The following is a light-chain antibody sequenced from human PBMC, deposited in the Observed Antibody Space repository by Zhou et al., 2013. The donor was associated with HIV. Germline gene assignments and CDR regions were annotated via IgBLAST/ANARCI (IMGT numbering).Light chain of an antibody. CDR1: QGISTY. CDR3: QQGNLLPLT. Sequence: IQLTQSPSSLSASVRDTVTITCRASQGISTYLAWYQQKPGKAPKLLIYGASTLQSGVPSRFSGTGAGTDFTLTITSLQPEDSATYYCQQGNLLPLTFGGGTKVEI. J-gene: IGKJ4*01. CDR2: GAS. V-gene: IGKV1-9*01.